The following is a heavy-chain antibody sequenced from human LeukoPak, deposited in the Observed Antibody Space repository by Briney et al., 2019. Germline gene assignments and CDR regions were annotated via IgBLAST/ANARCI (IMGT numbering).Heavy chain of an antibody. V-gene: IGHV3-74*01. CDR3: ARVRYNWNYVGVEFDY. Sequence: GGSLRLSCAASGFTFSSYWMHWVRQAPGKGLVWVSRINTDGSSTSYADSVKGRFTISRDNAKNTLYLQMNSLRAEDTAVYYCARVRYNWNYVGVEFDYWGQGTLVTVSS. CDR2: INTDGSST. D-gene: IGHD1-7*01. CDR1: GFTFSSYW. J-gene: IGHJ4*02.